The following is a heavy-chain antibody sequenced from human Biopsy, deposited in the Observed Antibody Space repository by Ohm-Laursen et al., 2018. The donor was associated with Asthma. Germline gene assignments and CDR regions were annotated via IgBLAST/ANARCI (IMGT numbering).Heavy chain of an antibody. Sequence: SLRLSCSASRFAYEMHWVRQAPGKGLEWVAVISYDGSSIYYADSVKGRFTISRDNSKNTLSLQMNSLTAEDTAVYYCAREGVAGTHIEDWGQGTLVTVSS. CDR1: RFAYE. J-gene: IGHJ4*02. D-gene: IGHD6-19*01. CDR3: AREGVAGTHIED. CDR2: ISYDGSSI. V-gene: IGHV3-30-3*01.